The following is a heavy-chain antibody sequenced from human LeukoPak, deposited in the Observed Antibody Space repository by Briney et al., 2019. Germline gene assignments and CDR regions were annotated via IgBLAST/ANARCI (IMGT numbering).Heavy chain of an antibody. CDR3: ARAPWTRAASHYYYYYGMDV. D-gene: IGHD3/OR15-3a*01. V-gene: IGHV4-34*01. CDR1: GGSFSGYY. Sequence: SEALSLTCAVYGGSFSGYYWSWIRQPPGKGLEWIGEINHSGSTNYNPSLKSRVTISVDTSKNQFSLKLSSVTAADTAVYYCARAPWTRAASHYYYYYGMDVWGQGATVTVSS. CDR2: INHSGST. J-gene: IGHJ6*02.